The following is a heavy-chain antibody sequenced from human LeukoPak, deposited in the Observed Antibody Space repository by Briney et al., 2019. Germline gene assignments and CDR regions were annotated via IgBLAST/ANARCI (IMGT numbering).Heavy chain of an antibody. V-gene: IGHV2-5*02. CDR2: IYWDDDK. Sequence: SGPTLVNPTQTLTLTCTFAGFSLTTSGVGVGWIRQPPGKALEWLALIYWDDDKRCSPSLKSRLTITKDTSKNQVVLTVTNMDPVDTATYYCAHSVNQAGPGFHEYFQHWGQGTLVTVSS. D-gene: IGHD1-14*01. CDR3: AHSVNQAGPGFHEYFQH. CDR1: GFSLTTSGVG. J-gene: IGHJ1*01.